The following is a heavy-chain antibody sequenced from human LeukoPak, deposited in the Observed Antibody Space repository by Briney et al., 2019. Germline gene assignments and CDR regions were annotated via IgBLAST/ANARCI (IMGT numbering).Heavy chain of an antibody. Sequence: PSETLSLTCTVSGASMSDFYWSWVRQPPGKGLEWIGYIYYSGNTNYNPSLKSRVTISVDTSKNQFSLKLSSVTAAGTAVYYCARPMVRGVNDAFDIWGQGTMVTVSS. D-gene: IGHD3-10*01. J-gene: IGHJ3*02. V-gene: IGHV4-59*08. CDR3: ARPMVRGVNDAFDI. CDR1: GASMSDFY. CDR2: IYYSGNT.